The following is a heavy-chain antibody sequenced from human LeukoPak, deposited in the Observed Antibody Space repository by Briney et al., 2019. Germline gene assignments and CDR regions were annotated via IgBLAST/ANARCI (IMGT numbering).Heavy chain of an antibody. J-gene: IGHJ3*02. V-gene: IGHV3-48*04. CDR1: GFTFSSYS. Sequence: PRGSLRLSCAASGFTFSSYSMNWVRQAPGKGLEWVSYISSSSSTIYYADSVKGRFTISRDNAKNSLYLQMNSLRAEDTAVYYCARVALLGADAFDIWGQGTMVTVSS. CDR3: ARVALLGADAFDI. CDR2: ISSSSSTI. D-gene: IGHD3-10*01.